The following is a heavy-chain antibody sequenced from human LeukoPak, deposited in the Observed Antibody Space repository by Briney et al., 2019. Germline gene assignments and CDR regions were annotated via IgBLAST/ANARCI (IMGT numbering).Heavy chain of an antibody. CDR1: GYTFTGYY. CDR2: INPNSGGT. CDR3: ARGGYCTNGVCYILYYYYGMDV. D-gene: IGHD2-8*01. V-gene: IGHV1-2*02. Sequence: ASVTVSCKASGYTFTGYYMHWVRQAPGQGLEWMGWINPNSGGTNYAQKFQGRVTMTRDTSISTAYMELSRLRSDDTAVYYCARGGYCTNGVCYILYYYYGMDVWGQGTTVTVSS. J-gene: IGHJ6*02.